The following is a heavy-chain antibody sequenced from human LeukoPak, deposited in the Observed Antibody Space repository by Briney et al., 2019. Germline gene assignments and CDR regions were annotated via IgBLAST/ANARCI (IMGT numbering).Heavy chain of an antibody. D-gene: IGHD3-22*01. Sequence: SETLSLTCAVYGGSFSGYYWSWIRQPPGKGLEWIGEINHSGSTNYNPSLKSRVTMSVDTSKNQFSLRLTSVTAADTAVYYCARGQITMIVVVTPWFDPWGQGTVVTVSS. CDR2: INHSGST. J-gene: IGHJ5*02. CDR3: ARGQITMIVVVTPWFDP. V-gene: IGHV4-34*01. CDR1: GGSFSGYY.